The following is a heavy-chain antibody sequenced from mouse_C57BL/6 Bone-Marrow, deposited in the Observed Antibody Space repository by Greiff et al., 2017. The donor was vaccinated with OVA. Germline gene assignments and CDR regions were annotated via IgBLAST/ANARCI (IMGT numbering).Heavy chain of an antibody. J-gene: IGHJ3*01. V-gene: IGHV1-63*01. Sequence: VQLQQSGAELVRPGTSVKMSCKASGYTFTNYWIGWAKQRPGHGLEWIGDIYPGGGYTNYNEKFKGKATLTADKSSSTAYMQFSSLTSEDSAIYYCARPRYDYDEAWFAYWGQGTLVTVSA. D-gene: IGHD2-4*01. CDR3: ARPRYDYDEAWFAY. CDR1: GYTFTNYW. CDR2: IYPGGGYT.